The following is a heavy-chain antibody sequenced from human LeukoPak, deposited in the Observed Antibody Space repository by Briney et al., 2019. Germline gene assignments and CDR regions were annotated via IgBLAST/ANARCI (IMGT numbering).Heavy chain of an antibody. J-gene: IGHJ4*02. V-gene: IGHV3-74*01. CDR1: GFTFNNYW. Sequence: GGSLRLSCAASGFTFNNYWMQWVRQAPGKGLVWVSIINGDGSATNYADSVKGRFTISRDNAKNTLYLQMTSLRAEDTALYYCARDRGWRQNDNWGQGTLVTVSS. D-gene: IGHD5-24*01. CDR2: INGDGSAT. CDR3: ARDRGWRQNDN.